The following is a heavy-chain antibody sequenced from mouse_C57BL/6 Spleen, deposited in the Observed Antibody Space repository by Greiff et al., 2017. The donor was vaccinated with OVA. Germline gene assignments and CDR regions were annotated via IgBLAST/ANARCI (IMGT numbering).Heavy chain of an antibody. CDR2: IDPNSGGT. CDR1: GYTFTSYW. J-gene: IGHJ2*01. Sequence: QVQLQQPGAELVKPGASVKLSCKASGYTFTSYWMHWVKQRPGRGLEWIARIDPNSGGTKYNEKFKSKATLTVDKPSSTAYMQLSSLTSEDSAVYYCANYDYDLGFDYWGQGTTLTVSS. CDR3: ANYDYDLGFDY. D-gene: IGHD2-4*01. V-gene: IGHV1-72*01.